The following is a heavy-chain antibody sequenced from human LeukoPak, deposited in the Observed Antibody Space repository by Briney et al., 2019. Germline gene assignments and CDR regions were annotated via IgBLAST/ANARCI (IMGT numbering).Heavy chain of an antibody. Sequence: GGSLRLSWAASGFTFDDYAMHWVRQAPGKGLEWVSGISWNSGSIGYADSVKGRFTISRDNAKNSLYLQMISLRADDTALYYCAKGNDYSNYAAFDYWGQGTLVTVSS. CDR2: ISWNSGSI. J-gene: IGHJ4*02. CDR3: AKGNDYSNYAAFDY. D-gene: IGHD4-11*01. V-gene: IGHV3-9*01. CDR1: GFTFDDYA.